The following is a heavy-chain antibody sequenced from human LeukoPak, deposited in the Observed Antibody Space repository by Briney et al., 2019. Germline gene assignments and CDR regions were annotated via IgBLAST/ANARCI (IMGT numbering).Heavy chain of an antibody. Sequence: ASVKVSCKASGYTFTGYYMHWVRQAPGQGLEWMGWINPNSGGTNYAQKFQGRVTMTRDTSISTAYMELSRLRSDDTAVYYCARGGYYDFYYYYMDVWGKGTTVTVSS. CDR3: ARGGYYDFYYYYMDV. V-gene: IGHV1-2*02. J-gene: IGHJ6*03. D-gene: IGHD3-3*01. CDR1: GYTFTGYY. CDR2: INPNSGGT.